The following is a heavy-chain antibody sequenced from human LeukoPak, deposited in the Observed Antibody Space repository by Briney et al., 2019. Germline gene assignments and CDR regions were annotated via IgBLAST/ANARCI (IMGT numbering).Heavy chain of an antibody. CDR1: GGSISSANW. CDR3: ARKTGLDSYFDY. CDR2: MYHSGST. D-gene: IGHD1-14*01. Sequence: PSETLSLTCVVSGGSISSANWWSWVRQPPGKGLEWIGEMYHSGSTNCNPSLKSRVTISVDKSKNQFSLKLNSVTAADTAVYYCARKTGLDSYFDYWDQGTLVTVSS. J-gene: IGHJ4*02. V-gene: IGHV4-4*02.